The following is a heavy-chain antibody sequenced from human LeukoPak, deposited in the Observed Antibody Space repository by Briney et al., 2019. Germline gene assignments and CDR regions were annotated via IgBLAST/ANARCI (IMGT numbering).Heavy chain of an antibody. J-gene: IGHJ5*02. Sequence: ASVKVSCKASGYTFTSYGISWVRQAPGQGLEWMGWISAYNDNTNYAQKLQGRVTMTTDTSTSTAYMELRSLRSDDTAVYYCARVKPYVTIFGVVIPNWFDPWGQGTLVTVSS. CDR1: GYTFTSYG. CDR2: ISAYNDNT. V-gene: IGHV1-18*01. D-gene: IGHD3-3*01. CDR3: ARVKPYVTIFGVVIPNWFDP.